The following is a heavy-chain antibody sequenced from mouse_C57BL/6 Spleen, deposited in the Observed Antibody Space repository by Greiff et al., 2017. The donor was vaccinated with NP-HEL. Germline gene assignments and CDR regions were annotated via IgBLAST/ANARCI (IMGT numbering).Heavy chain of an antibody. CDR3: ARSPITTVVDWFAY. J-gene: IGHJ3*01. CDR1: GYTFTSYW. CDR2: IDPSDSET. V-gene: IGHV1-52*01. D-gene: IGHD1-1*01. Sequence: VQLQQPGAELVRPGSSVKLSCKASGYTFTSYWMHWVKQRPIQGLEWIGNIDPSDSETHYNQKFKDKATLTVDKSSSTAYMQLSSLTSGDSAVYYCARSPITTVVDWFAYWGQGTLVTVSA.